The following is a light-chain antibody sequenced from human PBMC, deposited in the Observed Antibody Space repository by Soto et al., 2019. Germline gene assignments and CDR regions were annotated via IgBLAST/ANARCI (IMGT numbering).Light chain of an antibody. Sequence: QSVLTQPASASGSPGQSITISCTGTSSDVGSYDYVSWYLHHPGKAPKLIIYEVSNRPSGVSNRFSGSKSGNTASLTISGLQAEDEADYYCSSYTSNTTVIFGGGTQLTVL. V-gene: IGLV2-14*01. CDR2: EVS. CDR3: SSYTSNTTVI. CDR1: SSDVGSYDY. J-gene: IGLJ2*01.